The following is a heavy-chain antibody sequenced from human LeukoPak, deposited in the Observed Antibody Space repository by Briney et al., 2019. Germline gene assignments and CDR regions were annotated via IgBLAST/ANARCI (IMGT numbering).Heavy chain of an antibody. V-gene: IGHV4-39*07. CDR3: VANGYYSLDV. CDR2: VYYSGNT. CDR1: GGSISSSNYY. J-gene: IGHJ6*03. Sequence: PSETLSLTCTVSGGSISSSNYYWGWIRQPPGKGLECIGSVYYSGNTYYNPSLKSRVTISVDTSKNQFSLKLSSVTAADTAVYYCVANGYYSLDVWGKGTTVTVSS.